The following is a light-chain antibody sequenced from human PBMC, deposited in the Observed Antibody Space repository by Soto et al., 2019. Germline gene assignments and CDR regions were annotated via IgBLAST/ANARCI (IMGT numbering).Light chain of an antibody. J-gene: IGLJ2*01. V-gene: IGLV1-40*01. CDR2: GNN. CDR3: QSYDSSLSGYVV. Sequence: QLVLTQPPSVSGAPGQRVTISCTGSSSNIGAGYDVHWYQQLPGTAPKLLIYGNNNRPSGVPDRFSGSKSGTSASLAITGLQAEDDADYYCQSYDSSLSGYVVFGGGTKLTVL. CDR1: SSNIGAGYD.